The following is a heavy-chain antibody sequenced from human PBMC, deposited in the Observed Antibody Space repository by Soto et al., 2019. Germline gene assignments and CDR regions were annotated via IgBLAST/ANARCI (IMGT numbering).Heavy chain of an antibody. J-gene: IGHJ3*02. Sequence: QVQLQESGPGLVKPSETLSLTCTVSGGSISSYYWSWIRQPPGKGLEWIGYIYYSGSTNYNPSLKSRVTKPEDPPKTQFSRKRGSGTAAKTAGNSGARHAYYNFWSGYRDAFDIWGQGTMVTVSS. CDR1: GGSISSYY. CDR3: ARHAYYNFWSGYRDAFDI. V-gene: IGHV4-59*08. D-gene: IGHD3-3*01. CDR2: IYYSGST.